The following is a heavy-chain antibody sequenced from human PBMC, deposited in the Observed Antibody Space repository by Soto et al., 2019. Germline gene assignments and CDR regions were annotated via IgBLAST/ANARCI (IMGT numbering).Heavy chain of an antibody. Sequence: EVLLLESGGGLVRPGGSLRLSCKASALVFSNGAMTMSWVRQAPGKGLDWVSDVSGSGDSTWYADSVKGRFTISRDNSKHMVYMQMNSLSAEDTAIYYCARRPDGFDIWGQGTMVTVSS. CDR1: ALVFSNGAMT. CDR2: VSGSGDST. V-gene: IGHV3-23*01. CDR3: ARRPDGFDI. J-gene: IGHJ3*02.